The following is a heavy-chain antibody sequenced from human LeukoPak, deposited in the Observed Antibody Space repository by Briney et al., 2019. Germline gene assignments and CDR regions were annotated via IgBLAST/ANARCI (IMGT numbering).Heavy chain of an antibody. J-gene: IGHJ3*02. CDR1: GFTFRSYS. CDR3: ARVYRLGYSSSWYNAFDI. D-gene: IGHD6-13*01. CDR2: ISSSSSTI. Sequence: GGSLRLSCAASGFTFRSYSMNWLRQAPAKGLEWVSYISSSSSTIYYADSVKGRFTISRDNAKNSLYLQMNSLRAEDTAVYYCARVYRLGYSSSWYNAFDIWGQGTMVTVSP. V-gene: IGHV3-48*01.